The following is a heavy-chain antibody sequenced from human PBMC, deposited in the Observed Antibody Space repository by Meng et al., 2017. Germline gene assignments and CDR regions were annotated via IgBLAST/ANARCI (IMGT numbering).Heavy chain of an antibody. Sequence: SETLSLTCTVSGGSISSSSYYWGWIRQPPGKGREWIGSIYYSGSTYYNPSLKSRVTIAVDTSKNQFSLRLRTVAAADTAVYYCASRGSRIAAPDKEYYFDYWGQGTLVTVAS. V-gene: IGHV4-39*07. CDR1: GGSISSSSYY. CDR3: ASRGSRIAAPDKEYYFDY. CDR2: IYYSGST. J-gene: IGHJ4*01. D-gene: IGHD6-13*01.